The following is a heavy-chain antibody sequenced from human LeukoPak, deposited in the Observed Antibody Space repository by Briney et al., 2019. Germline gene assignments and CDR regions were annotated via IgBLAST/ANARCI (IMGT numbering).Heavy chain of an antibody. CDR1: GGSISTSY. D-gene: IGHD6-13*01. CDR2: ILYSGST. J-gene: IGHJ4*02. Sequence: SETLSLTCTVSGGSISTSYWNCVRQPPGKGLEWIGYILYSGSTNYNPSLESRVTISVDTSKNQYSLKLTSEAAADTAVYYCARTRSSTWHLLDYWGQGTLVTVSS. CDR3: ARTRSSTWHLLDY. V-gene: IGHV4-59*01.